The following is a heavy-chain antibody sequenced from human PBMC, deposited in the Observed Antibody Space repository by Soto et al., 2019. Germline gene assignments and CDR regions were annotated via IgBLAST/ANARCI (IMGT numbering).Heavy chain of an antibody. CDR1: GFTFSSYA. CDR2: ISGSGGST. CDR3: AKDLTWGYSYGYLFDY. D-gene: IGHD5-18*01. V-gene: IGHV3-23*01. Sequence: GGSLRLSCAASGFTFSSYAMSWVRQAPGKGLEWVSAISGSGGSTYYADSVKGRFTISRDNSKNTLYLQMNSLRAEDTAVYYCAKDLTWGYSYGYLFDYWGQGTLVTVSS. J-gene: IGHJ4*02.